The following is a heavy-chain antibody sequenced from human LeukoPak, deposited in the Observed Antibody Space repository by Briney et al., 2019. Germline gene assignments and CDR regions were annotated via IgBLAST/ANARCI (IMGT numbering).Heavy chain of an antibody. CDR3: AAEGRPTVVTFRKGAVDL. Sequence: SVKVSSKPSRFTFTSSAVQWVRQARGQRLEWIGWIVVGSGNTNYAQKFQERVTITRDMSTSTVYMELSSLRSEDTAVYYCAAEGRPTVVTFRKGAVDLWGQGTMVTVSS. V-gene: IGHV1-58*01. J-gene: IGHJ3*01. CDR2: IVVGSGNT. D-gene: IGHD4-23*01. CDR1: RFTFTSSA.